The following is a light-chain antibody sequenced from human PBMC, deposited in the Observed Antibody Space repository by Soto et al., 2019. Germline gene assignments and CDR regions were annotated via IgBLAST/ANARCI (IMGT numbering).Light chain of an antibody. V-gene: IGLV2-14*01. J-gene: IGLJ1*01. CDR2: EVN. CDR3: SSFTGTSSQFV. Sequence: QSVLTQPASVSGSPGQSITFSCTGSNTDIGGSVYVSWYQQHPGKAPELLIYEVNNRPSGVSSRFSGSKSGNTASLTISGLQPEDEASYFCSSFTGTSSQFVFGSGTKLTVL. CDR1: NTDIGGSVY.